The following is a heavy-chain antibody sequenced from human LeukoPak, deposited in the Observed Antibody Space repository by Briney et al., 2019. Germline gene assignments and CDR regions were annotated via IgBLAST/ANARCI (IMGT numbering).Heavy chain of an antibody. J-gene: IGHJ4*02. V-gene: IGHV1-2*02. CDR3: ARVSHDILTGYLFFDY. CDR1: GYTFTGYY. CDR2: INPNSGGT. Sequence: ASVKVSCKASGYTFTGYYMRWVRQAPGQGLEWMGWINPNSGGTNYAQKFQGRVTMTRDTSISTAYMELSRLRSDDTAVYYCARVSHDILTGYLFFDYWGQGTLVTVSS. D-gene: IGHD3-9*01.